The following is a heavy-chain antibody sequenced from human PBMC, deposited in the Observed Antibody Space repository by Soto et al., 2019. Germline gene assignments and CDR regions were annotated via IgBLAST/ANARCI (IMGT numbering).Heavy chain of an antibody. CDR3: ARGRRYCSGGSCYNSFDY. CDR2: INEDSTYI. CDR1: GFAFNTYS. D-gene: IGHD2-15*01. Sequence: PGGSLRLSCTASGFAFNTYSMNWVRQAPWKGLEWVSSINEDSTYIYYSDSLRGRITISRDNAKDSLFLQMNSLRPDDTAVYYCARGRRYCSGGSCYNSFDYWGQGTLVTVSS. V-gene: IGHV3-21*01. J-gene: IGHJ4*02.